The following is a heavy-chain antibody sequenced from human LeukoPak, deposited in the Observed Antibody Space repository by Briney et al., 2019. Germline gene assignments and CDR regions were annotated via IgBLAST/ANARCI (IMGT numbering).Heavy chain of an antibody. J-gene: IGHJ4*02. CDR2: LFHSGTR. V-gene: IGHV4-59*08. CDR3: ARRRGWKQQLVYFDY. D-gene: IGHD6-13*01. Sequence: SETLSLTCAVSGGSITSYYWSWIRQPPGKGLEWIGYLFHSGTRRYNPSLKSRVTISAETTKNQIFLTLSSPTAAATAVYYCARRRGWKQQLVYFDYWGQGTLATVSS. CDR1: GGSITSYY.